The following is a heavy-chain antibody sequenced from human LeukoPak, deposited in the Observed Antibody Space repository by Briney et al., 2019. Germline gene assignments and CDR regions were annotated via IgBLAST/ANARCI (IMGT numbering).Heavy chain of an antibody. CDR1: GFTFSSYA. CDR2: ISGSGGGT. Sequence: GGSLRLSCAVSGFTFSSYAMSWVRQAPGKGLEWVSAISGSGGGTFYADSVRGRFTISRDNSKNTVYLQTNSLRAEDTAVYYCAKDYAGGWPKRGMDVWGKGATVTVSS. J-gene: IGHJ6*03. CDR3: AKDYAGGWPKRGMDV. D-gene: IGHD3-16*01. V-gene: IGHV3-23*01.